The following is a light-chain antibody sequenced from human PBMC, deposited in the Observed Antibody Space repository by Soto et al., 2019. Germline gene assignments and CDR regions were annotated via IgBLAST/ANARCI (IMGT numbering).Light chain of an antibody. Sequence: AIRMTLSPSSFSASTGDRVTITCRASQGISSYLAWYQQKPGKAPKLLIYAASTLQSGVPSRFSGSGSGTDFTLTISRLQSEDFATYYCQQYYTYPPAFGPGTKVDIK. CDR3: QQYYTYPPA. CDR1: QGISSY. J-gene: IGKJ3*01. CDR2: AAS. V-gene: IGKV1-8*01.